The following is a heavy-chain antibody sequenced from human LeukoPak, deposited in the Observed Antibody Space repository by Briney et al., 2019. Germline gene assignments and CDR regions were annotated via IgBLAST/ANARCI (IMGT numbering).Heavy chain of an antibody. V-gene: IGHV1-24*01. CDR1: GYTLTELS. CDR3: ATGEGAVTTGWFDP. CDR2: FDPEDGET. Sequence: ASVKVSCKVSGYTLTELSMHWVRQAPGKGLEWMGGFDPEDGETIYAQKFQGRVTMTEDTSTDTAYMELSSLRSEDTAVYYCATGEGAVTTGWFDPWGQGTLVTVSS. J-gene: IGHJ5*02. D-gene: IGHD4-11*01.